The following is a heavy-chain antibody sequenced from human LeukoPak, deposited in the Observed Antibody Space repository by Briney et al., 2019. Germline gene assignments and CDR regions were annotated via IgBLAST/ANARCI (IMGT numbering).Heavy chain of an antibody. Sequence: SETLSLTCTVSGGSISSGGYYWSWIRQHPGKGLEWIGYIYYSGSTYYNPSLKSRVTISVDTSKNQFSLKLSSVTAADTAVYYCARGLPGIPAAGPNWFDPWGQGTLVTVSS. V-gene: IGHV4-31*03. CDR3: ARGLPGIPAAGPNWFDP. D-gene: IGHD6-13*01. J-gene: IGHJ5*02. CDR1: GGSISSGGYY. CDR2: IYYSGST.